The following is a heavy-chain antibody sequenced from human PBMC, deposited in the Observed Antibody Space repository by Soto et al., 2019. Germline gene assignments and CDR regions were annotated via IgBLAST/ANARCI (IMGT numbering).Heavy chain of an antibody. Sequence: QLQLQESGPGLVKPSETLSLTCSVSGGFISGYHWSWIRQPPGKGLEWIGQVYDSGSPNYNPSLQSRVTISVDTSKRQFSLRLGSVTSADTAVYYCAMYRVGHGGQGYWGQGTLVTVSS. J-gene: IGHJ4*02. CDR3: AMYRVGHGGQGY. CDR1: GGFISGYH. V-gene: IGHV4-59*01. CDR2: VYDSGSP. D-gene: IGHD1-26*01.